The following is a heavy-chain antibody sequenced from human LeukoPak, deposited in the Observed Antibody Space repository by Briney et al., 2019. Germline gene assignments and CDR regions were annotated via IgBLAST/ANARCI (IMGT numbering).Heavy chain of an antibody. CDR1: GYSFTSYW. V-gene: IGHV5-51*01. Sequence: GSSMNISCEGAGYSFTSYWIGGLRQPPGKGLEWRGIISSGDSDTSYSPSFQGHTTITADKTIRTAYLQWSSLRASDTAMYYCARLSGYCSSTSCYRLNWFDPWGQGTLVTVSS. CDR2: ISSGDSDT. CDR3: ARLSGYCSSTSCYRLNWFDP. J-gene: IGHJ5*02. D-gene: IGHD2-2*01.